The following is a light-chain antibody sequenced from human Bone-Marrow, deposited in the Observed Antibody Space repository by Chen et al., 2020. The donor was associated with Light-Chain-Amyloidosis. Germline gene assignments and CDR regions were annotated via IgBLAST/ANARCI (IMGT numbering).Light chain of an antibody. Sequence: SLDLTQPPAVSVSPGQTARITCSGDTLPMQYTYWYQRKPGQAPQLVIYKDSQRPSGIPERFSGCSSRTIVTLTISGVQAEDEADYYCQSADSSDTYVIFGGGTKLTVL. J-gene: IGLJ2*01. CDR3: QSADSSDTYVI. CDR1: TLPMQY. V-gene: IGLV3-25*03. CDR2: KDS.